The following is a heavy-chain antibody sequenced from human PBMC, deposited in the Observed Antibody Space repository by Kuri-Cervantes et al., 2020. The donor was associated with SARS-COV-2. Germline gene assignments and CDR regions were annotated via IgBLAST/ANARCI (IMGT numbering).Heavy chain of an antibody. CDR1: GDTFSNYG. CDR2: IIPIFGTA. J-gene: IGHJ4*02. Sequence: SVKVSCKASGDTFSNYGISWVRQAPGQGLEWMGGIIPIFGTANYAQKFQGRVTITADESTSTAYMELSSLRSEDTAVYYCARDWEDYFDYWGQGTLVTVSS. CDR3: ARDWEDYFDY. D-gene: IGHD1-26*01. V-gene: IGHV1-69*13.